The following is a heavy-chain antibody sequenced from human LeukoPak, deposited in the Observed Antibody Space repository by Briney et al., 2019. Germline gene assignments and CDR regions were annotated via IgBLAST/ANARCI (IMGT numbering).Heavy chain of an antibody. Sequence: SETLSLTCTVSGGSISSYYWTWIRQPPGKGLEWIGYIYYSGSTNYNPSLKSRVTVSVDTSKNQFSLRLSSVTAADTAVYYCARTGSYDSNGLDSWGQGTLVTVSS. CDR3: ARTGSYDSNGLDS. V-gene: IGHV4-59*08. CDR1: GGSISSYY. D-gene: IGHD3-22*01. J-gene: IGHJ4*02. CDR2: IYYSGST.